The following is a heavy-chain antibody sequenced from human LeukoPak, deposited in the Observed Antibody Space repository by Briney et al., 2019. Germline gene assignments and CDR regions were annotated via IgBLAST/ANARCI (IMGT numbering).Heavy chain of an antibody. CDR2: ITPIFGAA. V-gene: IGHV1-69*13. J-gene: IGHJ4*02. CDR1: GGTFSRFT. Sequence: SVTVSCKASGGTFSRFTISWVRQAPGQGFEWMGGITPIFGAANFAQKFQGRVSITADESTSTAFMELSSLRSEDTAVYYCAREWGLESSGYYYAYWGQGTLVTVSS. CDR3: AREWGLESSGYYYAY. D-gene: IGHD3-22*01.